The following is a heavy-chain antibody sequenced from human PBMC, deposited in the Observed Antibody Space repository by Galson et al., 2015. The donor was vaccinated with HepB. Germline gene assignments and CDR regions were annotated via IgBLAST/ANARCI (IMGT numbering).Heavy chain of an antibody. Sequence: SLRLSCAASGFTFHSYSMNWVRQAPGKGLEGVSSISSSSSYIYYADSVKGRFTISRDNAKNSLYLQMNSLRAEDTAVYYCAGGYSSSWYPPFSGYYYYGMDVWGQGTTVTVSS. CDR2: ISSSSSYI. CDR1: GFTFHSYS. V-gene: IGHV3-21*04. D-gene: IGHD6-13*01. J-gene: IGHJ6*02. CDR3: AGGYSSSWYPPFSGYYYYGMDV.